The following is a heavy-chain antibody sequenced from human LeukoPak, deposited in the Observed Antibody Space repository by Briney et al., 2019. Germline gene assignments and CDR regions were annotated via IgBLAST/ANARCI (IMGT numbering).Heavy chain of an antibody. CDR2: ITTSGGST. CDR3: ARDLSGSYDY. D-gene: IGHD1-26*01. CDR1: GYTFTSYY. J-gene: IGHJ4*02. V-gene: IGHV1-46*01. Sequence: ASVKVSCKASGYTFTSYYMHWVRQAPGQGLEWMGIITTSGGSTSYAQKFQGRVTITRDTSASTAYMELSSLRSEDMAVYYCARDLSGSYDYWGQGTLVTVSS.